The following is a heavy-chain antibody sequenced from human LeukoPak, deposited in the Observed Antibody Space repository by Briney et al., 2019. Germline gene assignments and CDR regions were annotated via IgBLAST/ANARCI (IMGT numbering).Heavy chain of an antibody. CDR2: ISGSGGST. D-gene: IGHD5-24*01. CDR1: GFTFSTYG. J-gene: IGHJ4*02. V-gene: IGHV3-23*01. Sequence: GGSLRLSCAASGFTFSTYGMSWVRQAPGKGLEWVSAISGSGGSTYYADSVKGRFTISRDNSKNTLYLQMNSLRAEDRAVYYCAKDGGWVQYANWGQGTLVTVSS. CDR3: AKDGGWVQYAN.